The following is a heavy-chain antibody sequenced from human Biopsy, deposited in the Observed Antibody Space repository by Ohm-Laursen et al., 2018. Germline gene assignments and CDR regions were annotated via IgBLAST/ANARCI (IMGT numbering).Heavy chain of an antibody. Sequence: PSDTLSLTWTVSGGSFTGHYWSWIRQPPGKGLEWIGHISYTGYTRYNASLKSRVTISVDTSRNHFSLRLSSLTAADTAVYYCARGSNDFGGLYFPRWGQGTLLTVSS. CDR3: ARGSNDFGGLYFPR. D-gene: IGHD4-23*01. CDR2: ISYTGYT. CDR1: GGSFTGHY. V-gene: IGHV4-59*11. J-gene: IGHJ4*02.